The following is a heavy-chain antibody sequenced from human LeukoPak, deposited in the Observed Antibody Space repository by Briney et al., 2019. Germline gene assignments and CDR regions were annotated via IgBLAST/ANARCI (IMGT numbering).Heavy chain of an antibody. Sequence: ASVKASCTVSGYTLTELSMHWVRQAPGKGLEWMGGFDPEDGETIYAQKFQGRVTMTEDTSTDTAYMELSSLRSEDTAVYYCATEFRSAARRYYFDYWGQGTLVTVSS. CDR1: GYTLTELS. V-gene: IGHV1-24*01. CDR3: ATEFRSAARRYYFDY. CDR2: FDPEDGET. D-gene: IGHD6-6*01. J-gene: IGHJ4*02.